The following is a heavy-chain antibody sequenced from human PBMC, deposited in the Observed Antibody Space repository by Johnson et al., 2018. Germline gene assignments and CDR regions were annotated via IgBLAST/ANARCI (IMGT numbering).Heavy chain of an antibody. J-gene: IGHJ6*02. V-gene: IGHV4-39*07. CDR1: GGYISSSNYY. CDR3: ARDGYYYYAMDV. Sequence: QVQLQESGPGLVRPSEILSLTCSVSGGYISSSNYYWGWIRQPPGKGLEWIGSIFHSGSTSHTPSLKRRVTISVDTSSNQFSLKMTSITAADTAVYYCARDGYYYYAMDVWGQGTTVTVSS. CDR2: IFHSGST.